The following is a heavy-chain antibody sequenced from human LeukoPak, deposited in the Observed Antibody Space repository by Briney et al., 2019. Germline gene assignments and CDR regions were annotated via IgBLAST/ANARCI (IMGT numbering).Heavy chain of an antibody. V-gene: IGHV3-23*01. J-gene: IGHJ4*02. CDR3: AKGYDYVWGSYRVDY. CDR2: ISGSGGST. Sequence: GGSLRLSCAASGFTFSSYAMSWVRQAPGKGLEWVSAISGSGGSTYYADSVKGRFTISRDNSKNTLYLQMNSLRAEDTAVYYCAKGYDYVWGSYRVDYWGQGTLVTVSS. CDR1: GFTFSSYA. D-gene: IGHD3-16*02.